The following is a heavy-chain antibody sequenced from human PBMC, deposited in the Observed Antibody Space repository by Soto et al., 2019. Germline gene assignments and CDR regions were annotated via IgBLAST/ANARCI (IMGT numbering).Heavy chain of an antibody. J-gene: IGHJ4*02. Sequence: EVQLLESGGDLVQPGGSLRLSCAASGFTFSTYAMRWVRQAPGKGLEWVSSITGSGDRTYYADTVKGRFTISRDNSQSTLQLQMNSLRAEDTAVYYCARMYSSSCDYRGQGTLVTVFS. CDR1: GFTFSTYA. D-gene: IGHD6-13*01. V-gene: IGHV3-23*01. CDR3: ARMYSSSCDY. CDR2: ITGSGDRT.